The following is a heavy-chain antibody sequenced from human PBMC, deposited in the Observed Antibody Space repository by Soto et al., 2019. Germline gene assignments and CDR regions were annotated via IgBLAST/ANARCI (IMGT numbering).Heavy chain of an antibody. CDR3: ARASGFWSGYYRIFDY. V-gene: IGHV4-34*01. D-gene: IGHD3-3*01. CDR1: GWSFSGYY. Sequence: PSETLSLTCAVYGWSFSGYYWSWIRPPPGKGREWIGEINHSGSTNYNPSLKSRVTISVDTSKNQFSLKLSSVTAADTAVYYCARASGFWSGYYRIFDYWGQGTLVTVSS. J-gene: IGHJ4*02. CDR2: INHSGST.